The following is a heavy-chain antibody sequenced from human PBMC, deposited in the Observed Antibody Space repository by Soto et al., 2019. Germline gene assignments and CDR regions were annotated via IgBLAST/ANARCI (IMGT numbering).Heavy chain of an antibody. CDR1: GGSISTGGYY. J-gene: IGHJ4*02. D-gene: IGHD4-17*01. CDR3: ARGLSVTIFDN. Sequence: QVQLQESGPGLVKPSQTLSLTCTVSGGSISTGGYYWTWIRQHPGKGLEWIGYIYYSGRTYYNPSLKRRVTISVDTSKNQFSLKLSSVTAADTAVYSCARGLSVTIFDNWGQGTLVTVSS. CDR2: IYYSGRT. V-gene: IGHV4-31*03.